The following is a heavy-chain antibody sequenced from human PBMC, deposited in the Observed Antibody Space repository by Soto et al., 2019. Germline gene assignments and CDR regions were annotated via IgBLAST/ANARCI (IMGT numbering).Heavy chain of an antibody. D-gene: IGHD6-19*01. V-gene: IGHV3-23*01. CDR3: ARGGSTGWFYFDF. J-gene: IGHJ4*02. Sequence: GGSLRICCAASRCTVKADARNWVRKAPGKGLEWVASTPGSGGSSYYADSVKGRFTISRDNSKNTLYLDLNSLKAEDTAMYYCARGGSTGWFYFDFWGQGNQVTVSS. CDR2: TPGSGGSS. CDR1: RCTVKADA.